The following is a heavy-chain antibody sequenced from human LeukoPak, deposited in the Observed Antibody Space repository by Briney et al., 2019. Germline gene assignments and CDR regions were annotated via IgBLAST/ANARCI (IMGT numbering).Heavy chain of an antibody. Sequence: PGGSLRLSCAASSFTFSSYWMHWVRQAPGKGLVWVSRINSDGSSTSYADSVTGRFTISRDNAKNTLYLQMNSLRAEDTAVYYCARGGSAYSSSWSTFDYWGQGTLVTVSS. CDR1: SFTFSSYW. J-gene: IGHJ4*02. CDR2: INSDGSST. CDR3: ARGGSAYSSSWSTFDY. V-gene: IGHV3-74*01. D-gene: IGHD6-13*01.